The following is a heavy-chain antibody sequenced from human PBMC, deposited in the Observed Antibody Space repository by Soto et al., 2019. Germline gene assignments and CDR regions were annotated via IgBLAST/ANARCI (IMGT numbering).Heavy chain of an antibody. Sequence: SETLSLTCAVYGGSFSDYYWSWIRQAPGRGLEWIGEINHSGSTYYNTSLKSRVTISVDTSKNQFSLKLASVTAADTAVYYCARGVVRRVIIQYTSFFVCWGQGTPVTVSS. CDR2: INHSGST. CDR1: GGSFSDYY. D-gene: IGHD3-10*01. CDR3: ARGVVRRVIIQYTSFFVC. J-gene: IGHJ4*02. V-gene: IGHV4-34*01.